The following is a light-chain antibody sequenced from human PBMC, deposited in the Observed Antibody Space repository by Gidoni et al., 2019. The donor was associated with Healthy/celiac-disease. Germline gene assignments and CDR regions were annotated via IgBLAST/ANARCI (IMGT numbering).Light chain of an antibody. V-gene: IGKV3-20*01. CDR1: QSVSSSY. CDR2: GAS. J-gene: IGKJ2*01. CDR3: QQYGSSPAT. Sequence: EIVLTQSPGTLSLSPGERATLSCRASQSVSSSYLAWYQQKPGQAPRLLIYGASSRATGIPDRFSGSGSGIDFTLIISRLEPEDFAVYYCQQYGSSPATFGQGTKLEIK.